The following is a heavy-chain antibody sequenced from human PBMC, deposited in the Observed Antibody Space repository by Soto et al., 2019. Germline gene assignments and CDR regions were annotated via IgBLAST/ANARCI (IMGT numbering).Heavy chain of an antibody. Sequence: EVQLLESGGDLAQPGGSLRLICAASGFTFSNYAMTWVRQSPGKGLEWVSTITSAGSTFYGDTVKGRFTISRDNSNSTLQLLRNSLGAVATTVYDCAKAEKYHAQSSGVANRFDAWGQGTLVTVAS. J-gene: IGHJ5*02. CDR2: ITSAGST. D-gene: IGHD3-22*01. CDR1: GFTFSNYA. V-gene: IGHV3-23*01. CDR3: AKAEKYHAQSSGVANRFDA.